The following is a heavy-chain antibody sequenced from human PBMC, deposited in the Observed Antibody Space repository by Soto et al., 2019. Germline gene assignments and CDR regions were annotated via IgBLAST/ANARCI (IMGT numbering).Heavy chain of an antibody. CDR2: IWYDGSNK. V-gene: IGHV3-33*01. CDR1: GFTFSSYG. J-gene: IGHJ4*02. D-gene: IGHD3-10*01. CDR3: ARDGLLWFGESDY. Sequence: GGSLRLSCAASGFTFSSYGMHWVRQAPGKGLEWVAVIWYDGSNKYYADSVKGRFTISRDNSKNTLYLQMNSLRAEDTAVYYCARDGLLWFGESDYWGQGTLVTVSS.